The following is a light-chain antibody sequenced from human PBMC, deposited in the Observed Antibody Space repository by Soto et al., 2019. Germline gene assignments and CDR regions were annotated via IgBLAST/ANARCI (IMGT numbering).Light chain of an antibody. CDR2: GAS. CDR1: QSVSSSY. V-gene: IGKV3-20*01. J-gene: IGKJ1*01. CDR3: QQYGRSPGT. Sequence: EIVLTQSPGTLSLSPGERATLSCRASQSVSSSYLAWYQQKPGQAPRLLLYGASSRATGIPDRFSGSGSGTDFTLTISRVEPEDFAMYFCQQYGRSPGTFGQGTKVEV.